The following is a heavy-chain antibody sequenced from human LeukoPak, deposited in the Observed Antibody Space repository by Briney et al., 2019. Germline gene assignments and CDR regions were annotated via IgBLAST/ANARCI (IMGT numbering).Heavy chain of an antibody. Sequence: SETLSLTCAVYGGSFSGYYWSWIRQPPGKGLEWIGEINHSGSTNYNPSLKSRVTISEDTSKNQFSLKLSSVTAADTAVYYCARGNGGYYDSSGNFDYWGQGTLVTVSS. V-gene: IGHV4-34*01. CDR3: ARGNGGYYDSSGNFDY. CDR1: GGSFSGYY. J-gene: IGHJ4*02. CDR2: INHSGST. D-gene: IGHD3-22*01.